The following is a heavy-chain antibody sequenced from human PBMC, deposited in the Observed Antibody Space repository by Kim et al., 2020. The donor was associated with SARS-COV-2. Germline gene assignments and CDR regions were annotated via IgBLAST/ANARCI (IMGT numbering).Heavy chain of an antibody. Sequence: GGSLRLSCAASGFTFSSYAMSWVRQAPGKGLEWVSAISGSGGSTYYADSVKGRFTISRDNSKNTLYLQMNSLRAEDTAVYYCAKEILSSGSLDYYFDYWGQGTLVTVSS. V-gene: IGHV3-23*01. J-gene: IGHJ4*02. CDR2: ISGSGGST. D-gene: IGHD6-19*01. CDR3: AKEILSSGSLDYYFDY. CDR1: GFTFSSYA.